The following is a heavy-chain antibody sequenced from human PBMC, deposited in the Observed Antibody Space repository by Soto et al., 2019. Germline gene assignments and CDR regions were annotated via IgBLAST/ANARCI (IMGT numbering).Heavy chain of an antibody. D-gene: IGHD2-2*01. CDR1: GYSFTSYW. J-gene: IGHJ6*02. CDR3: ARRYSSTSPEYYYYGMDV. Sequence: GESLKISCKGSGYSFTSYWISWVRQMPGKGLEWMGRIDPSDSYTNYSPSFQGHVTISADKSISTAYLQWSSLKASDTAMYYCARRYSSTSPEYYYYGMDVWGQGTTVTAP. V-gene: IGHV5-10-1*01. CDR2: IDPSDSYT.